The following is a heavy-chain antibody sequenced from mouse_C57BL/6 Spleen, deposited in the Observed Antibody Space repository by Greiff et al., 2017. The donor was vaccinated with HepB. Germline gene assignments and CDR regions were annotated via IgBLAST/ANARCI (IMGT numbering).Heavy chain of an antibody. D-gene: IGHD3-2*02. V-gene: IGHV2-6*01. CDR2: IWGVGST. Sequence: QVQLQQSGPGLVAPSQSLSITCTVSGFSLTSYGVDWVRQSPGKGLEWLGVIWGVGSTNYNSALKSRLSISKDNSKSQVFLKMNSLQTDDTAMYYCAIRQLRLPFAYWGQGTLVTVSA. CDR3: AIRQLRLPFAY. CDR1: GFSLTSYG. J-gene: IGHJ3*01.